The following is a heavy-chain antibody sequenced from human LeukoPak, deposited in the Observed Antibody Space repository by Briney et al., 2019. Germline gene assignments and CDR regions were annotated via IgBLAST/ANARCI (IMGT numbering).Heavy chain of an antibody. CDR3: AKSSSVTGYFDY. CDR1: GFTFSSYA. V-gene: IGHV3-23*01. Sequence: GGSLRLSCAASGFTFSSYAMSWVRQAPGKGLEWVSAISGSGGSTYYADSVKGRFAISRDNSKNTLYLQMNSLRAEDTAVYYCAKSSSVTGYFDYWGQGTLVTVSS. J-gene: IGHJ4*02. D-gene: IGHD1-14*01. CDR2: ISGSGGST.